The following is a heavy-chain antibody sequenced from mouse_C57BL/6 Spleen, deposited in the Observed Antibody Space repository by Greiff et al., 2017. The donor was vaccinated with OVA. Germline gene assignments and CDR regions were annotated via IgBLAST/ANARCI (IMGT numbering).Heavy chain of an antibody. CDR3: TVYYGNYEGAMDY. Sequence: VQLQQSGAELVRPGASVKLSCPASGFNIKDYYMPWVKQRPEQGLGWIGRIDPEDGDTEFAPKFQGKATMTADTSSNTAYLQLSSLTSEDTAVDYCTVYYGNYEGAMDYWGQGTSVTVSS. V-gene: IGHV14-1*01. J-gene: IGHJ4*01. CDR2: IDPEDGDT. D-gene: IGHD2-1*01. CDR1: GFNIKDYY.